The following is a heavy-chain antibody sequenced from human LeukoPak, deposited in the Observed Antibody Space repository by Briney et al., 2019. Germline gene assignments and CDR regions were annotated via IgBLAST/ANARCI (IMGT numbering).Heavy chain of an antibody. CDR2: ISSRSSYI. J-gene: IGHJ6*03. D-gene: IGHD5-18*01. CDR1: GFTFSSYS. Sequence: GGSLRLSCAASGFTFSSYSMNWVRQAPGKGLEWVSSISSRSSYIYYADSVKGRFTISRDNAKNLLYLQMNSLRAEDTAVYYCAKELTAMAYYYYMDVWGKGTTVTVSS. CDR3: AKELTAMAYYYYMDV. V-gene: IGHV3-21*01.